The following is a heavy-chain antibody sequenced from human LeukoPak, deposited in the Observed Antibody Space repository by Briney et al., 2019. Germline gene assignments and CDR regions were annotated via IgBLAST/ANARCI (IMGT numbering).Heavy chain of an antibody. V-gene: IGHV4-39*07. CDR1: GASISSPTYY. D-gene: IGHD3-9*01. CDR2: INHSGST. Sequence: PSETLSLTCTVSGASISSPTYYWGWIRQPPGKGLEWIGEINHSGSTNYNPSLKSRVTISVDTSKNQFSLKLSSVTAADTAVYYCARGRGPEDILTGYYMNYYYYMDVWGKGTTVTVSS. CDR3: ARGRGPEDILTGYYMNYYYYMDV. J-gene: IGHJ6*03.